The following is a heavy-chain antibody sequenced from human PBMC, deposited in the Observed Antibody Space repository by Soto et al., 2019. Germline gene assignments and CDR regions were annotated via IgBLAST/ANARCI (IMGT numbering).Heavy chain of an antibody. J-gene: IGHJ4*02. D-gene: IGHD5-12*01. CDR2: INPSGGST. V-gene: IGHV1-46*03. CDR3: AKDFHRRRWLQLLSLEVDY. Sequence: GASVKVSCKASGYTFTSYYMHWVRQAPGQGLEWMGIINPSGGSTSYAQKFQGRVTMTRDTSTSTVYMELSSLRSEDTAVYYCAKDFHRRRWLQLLSLEVDYWGQGTLVTVSS. CDR1: GYTFTSYY.